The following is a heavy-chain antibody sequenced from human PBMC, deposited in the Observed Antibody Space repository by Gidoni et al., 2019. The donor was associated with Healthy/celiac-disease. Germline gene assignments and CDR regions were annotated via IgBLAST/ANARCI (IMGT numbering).Heavy chain of an antibody. CDR2: ISWNSGSI. D-gene: IGHD2-21*01. CDR3: AKARTDVLDCGVDY. J-gene: IGHJ4*02. CDR1: GFTFDDYA. V-gene: IGHV3-9*01. Sequence: EVQLVESGGGLVQPGRSLRLSCSASGFTFDDYAMHWVRQAPGKGLEWVACISWNSGSIGYADSVKGRFTISRDNAKNSLHLQMNSLRAEDTALYYCAKARTDVLDCGVDYWGQGTLVTVSS.